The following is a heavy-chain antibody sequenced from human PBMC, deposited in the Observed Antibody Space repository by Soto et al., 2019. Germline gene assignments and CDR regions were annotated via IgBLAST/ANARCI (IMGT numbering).Heavy chain of an antibody. CDR2: ISTDNGNT. V-gene: IGHV1-18*01. CDR1: GYTFTNSG. Sequence: AAVKVSCKASGYTFTNSGISRVRQAPGQGLEWMGWISTDNGNTNYAQQLQGRVTMTTDTSTSTAYMELRSLRSDDTAVYYCAREVSYEYYFDYWGQGTLVTVSS. D-gene: IGHD1-26*01. J-gene: IGHJ4*02. CDR3: AREVSYEYYFDY.